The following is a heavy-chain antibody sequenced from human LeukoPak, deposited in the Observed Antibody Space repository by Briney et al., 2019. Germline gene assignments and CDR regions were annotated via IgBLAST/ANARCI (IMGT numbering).Heavy chain of an antibody. CDR1: GFTFNTYG. CDR2: IWCDGSDK. V-gene: IGHV3-33*01. J-gene: IGHJ6*02. CDR3: ARVGCTGGSCLAYNYYAMDV. Sequence: GGSLRLSCAASGFTFNTYGMNWVRQAPGKGLEWVAIIWCDGSDKYYAESVKGRFTISRDNSKNTLYLQVNSLRAEDTAVYYCARVGCTGGSCLAYNYYAMDVWGQGTTVTVSS. D-gene: IGHD2-15*01.